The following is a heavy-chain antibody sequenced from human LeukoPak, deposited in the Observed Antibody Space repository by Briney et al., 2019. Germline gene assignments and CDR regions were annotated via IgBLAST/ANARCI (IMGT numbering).Heavy chain of an antibody. Sequence: GGSLRLSCAASGFTFSNYAMHWVRQAPGKGLEWVAVKSYDGSNTYFADSVKGRFTVSRDNSKNTVYLQMNSLRTEDTAVYYCAKDTDYGDPIDAFDIWGQGTMVTVSS. V-gene: IGHV3-30-3*01. CDR2: KSYDGSNT. D-gene: IGHD4-17*01. J-gene: IGHJ3*02. CDR1: GFTFSNYA. CDR3: AKDTDYGDPIDAFDI.